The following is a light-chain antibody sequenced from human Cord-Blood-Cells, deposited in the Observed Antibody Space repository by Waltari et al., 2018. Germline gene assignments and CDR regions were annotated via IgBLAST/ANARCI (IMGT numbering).Light chain of an antibody. J-gene: IGKJ1*01. CDR3: QQSYSTPWT. CDR1: QSISSY. Sequence: DFQMTHSPSSLSASVRDRVTTTCRASQSISSYLNWYQQKPGKAPKLLIYAASSLQSGVPSRFSGSGSGTDFTLTISSLQPEDFATYYCQQSYSTPWTFGQGTKVEIK. CDR2: AAS. V-gene: IGKV1-39*01.